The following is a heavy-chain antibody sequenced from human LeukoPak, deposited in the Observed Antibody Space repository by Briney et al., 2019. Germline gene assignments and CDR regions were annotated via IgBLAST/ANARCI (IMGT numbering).Heavy chain of an antibody. D-gene: IGHD5-18*01. CDR1: GYTFTSNG. V-gene: IGHV1-18*01. J-gene: IGHJ4*02. Sequence: ASVKVSCKASGYTFTSNGISWVRQAPGQGLEWMGWISAYSGNTNYAQNLQGRVTITADTAARTAYMELRSLKSDDTAVYYCARVAGGYSYGYEDYWGQGTLVTVSS. CDR2: ISAYSGNT. CDR3: ARVAGGYSYGYEDY.